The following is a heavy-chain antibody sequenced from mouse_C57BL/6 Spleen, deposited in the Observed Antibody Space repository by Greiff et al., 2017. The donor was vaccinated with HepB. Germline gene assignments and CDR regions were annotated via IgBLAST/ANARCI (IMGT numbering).Heavy chain of an antibody. CDR3: ARRSSSGYGY. D-gene: IGHD3-2*02. Sequence: EVHLVESGGDLVKPGGSLKLSCAASGFTFSSYGMSWVRQTPDKRLEWVATISSGGSYTYYPDSVKGRFTISRDNAKNTLYLQMSSLKSEDTAMYYCARRSSSGYGYWGQGTTLTVSS. V-gene: IGHV5-6*01. CDR1: GFTFSSYG. J-gene: IGHJ2*01. CDR2: ISSGGSYT.